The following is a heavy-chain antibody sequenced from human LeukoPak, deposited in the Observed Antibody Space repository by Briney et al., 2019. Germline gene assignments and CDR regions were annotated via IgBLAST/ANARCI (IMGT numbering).Heavy chain of an antibody. CDR1: GGSISSYY. J-gene: IGHJ4*01. V-gene: IGHV4-59*08. CDR2: IHYSGST. CDR3: ARREWELQFDY. D-gene: IGHD1-26*01. Sequence: PWEALSLTCTVSGGSISSYYWNWIRQPPGKGLEWIGYIHYSGSTNYNPALKSRVTISVDTSKNQFSLKLSSVTAADTAVYYCARREWELQFDYWGQGALVTVSS.